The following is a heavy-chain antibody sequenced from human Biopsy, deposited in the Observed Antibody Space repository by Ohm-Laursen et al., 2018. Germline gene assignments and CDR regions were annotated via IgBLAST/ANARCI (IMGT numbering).Heavy chain of an antibody. J-gene: IGHJ4*02. Sequence: SDTLSLTYTVSGVSINGGRYYWNWIRHHPGKGLEWIGNIFYSANTYYNPSLKSRVTISVDTSKNQFSLKLSSVTAADTAVYYCARLGSGDYFPTFFDFWGQGALVTVSS. V-gene: IGHV4-31*03. D-gene: IGHD5-12*01. CDR3: ARLGSGDYFPTFFDF. CDR1: GVSINGGRYY. CDR2: IFYSANT.